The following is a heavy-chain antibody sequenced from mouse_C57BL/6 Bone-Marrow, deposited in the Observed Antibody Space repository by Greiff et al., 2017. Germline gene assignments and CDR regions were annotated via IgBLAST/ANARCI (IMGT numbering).Heavy chain of an antibody. D-gene: IGHD1-1*02. CDR1: GFTFSSYA. Sequence: EVKLMESGGGLVKPGGSLKLSCAASGFTFSSYAMSWVRQTPEKRLEWVATISDGGSYTYYPDNVKGRFTISRDNAKNNLYLQMSHLKSEDTAMYYCAREVVYAMDYWGQGTSVTVSS. CDR3: AREVVYAMDY. CDR2: ISDGGSYT. V-gene: IGHV5-4*01. J-gene: IGHJ4*01.